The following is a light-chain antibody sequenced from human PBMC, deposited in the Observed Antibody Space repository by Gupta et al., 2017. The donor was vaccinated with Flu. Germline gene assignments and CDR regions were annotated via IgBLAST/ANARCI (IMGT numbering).Light chain of an antibody. Sequence: QSVLTQPTYASGTPGQRVTISCSGSSSTVGINTVKWYQQVPGTAPKPLIDSKNLRPSGVPDRFSGSRSGPSASLAISGLQSDDEAVYYCAAWDDSLNAAVFGGGTMLTVL. V-gene: IGLV1-44*01. CDR2: SKN. CDR1: SSTVGINT. CDR3: AAWDDSLNAAV. J-gene: IGLJ3*02.